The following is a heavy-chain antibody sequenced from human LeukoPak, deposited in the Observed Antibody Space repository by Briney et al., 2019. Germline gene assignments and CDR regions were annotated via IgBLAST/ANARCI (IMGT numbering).Heavy chain of an antibody. CDR3: AREPPVYYYYMDV. Sequence: SETLSLTCTVSGGSISSYYWGWIRQPAGKGLEWIGRIYTSGSTNYNPSLKSRVTMSVDTSKNQFSLKLSSVTAADTAVYYCAREPPVYYYYMDVWDKGTTVTVSS. CDR2: IYTSGST. CDR1: GGSISSYY. V-gene: IGHV4-4*07. J-gene: IGHJ6*03.